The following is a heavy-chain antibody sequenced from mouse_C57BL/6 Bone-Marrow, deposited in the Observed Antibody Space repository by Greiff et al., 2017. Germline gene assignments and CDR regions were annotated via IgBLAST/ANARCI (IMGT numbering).Heavy chain of an antibody. V-gene: IGHV5-2*01. CDR1: EYDFPSYD. CDR2: INRDGGST. Sequence: DVHLVESGGGLVQPGASLKLSCESSEYDFPSYDMSWVRQTPEKRLELVAAINRDGGSTYYPDTFERQFIISRDTSKKTLYLQMSRLKSEDTALYYCARHGYGYYAMDYWGQGTSVTVSS. D-gene: IGHD2-2*01. J-gene: IGHJ4*01. CDR3: ARHGYGYYAMDY.